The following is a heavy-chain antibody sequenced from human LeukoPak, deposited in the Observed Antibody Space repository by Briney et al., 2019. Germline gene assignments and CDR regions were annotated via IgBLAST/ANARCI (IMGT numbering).Heavy chain of an antibody. CDR1: GFSLRTSGMC. V-gene: IGHV2-70*11. CDR3: ARCGLLWFGEPTYFDY. Sequence: RESGPALVKPTQTLTLTCTFSGFSLRTSGMCVSWIRQPPGKALEWLSRIDWDDDKYYSTSLKTRLTISKDTSKNQVVLTMTNMDPVDTATYYCARCGLLWFGEPTYFDYWGQGTLVTVSS. J-gene: IGHJ4*02. CDR2: IDWDDDK. D-gene: IGHD3-10*01.